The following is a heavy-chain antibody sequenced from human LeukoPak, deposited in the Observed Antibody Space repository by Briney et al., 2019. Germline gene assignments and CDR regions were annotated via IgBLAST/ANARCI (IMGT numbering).Heavy chain of an antibody. CDR1: GYTFTGYY. V-gene: IGHV1-2*02. D-gene: IGHD3-22*01. CDR2: INPNSGGT. J-gene: IGHJ3*02. Sequence: GASVKVSCKASGYTFTGYYMHWVRQAPGQGLEWMGWINPNSGGTNYAQKFQGRVTMTRDTPISTAYMELSRLRSDDTAVYYCARAVRKWLRLDAFDIWGQGTMVTVSS. CDR3: ARAVRKWLRLDAFDI.